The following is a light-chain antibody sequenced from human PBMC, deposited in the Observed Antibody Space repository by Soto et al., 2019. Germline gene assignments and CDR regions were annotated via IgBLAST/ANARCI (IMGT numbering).Light chain of an antibody. CDR1: QSVRDNY. J-gene: IGKJ5*01. CDR2: DTF. CDR3: QQYDYLIT. Sequence: EIVLTQSPGTLSLSPGEGATLSCRASQSVRDNYLAWHQQKPGQAPRLLIYDTFSRATGIPDRFSGSGSGTDFTLTISRLEPEDFAVYFCQQYDYLITFGQGTRLEI. V-gene: IGKV3-20*01.